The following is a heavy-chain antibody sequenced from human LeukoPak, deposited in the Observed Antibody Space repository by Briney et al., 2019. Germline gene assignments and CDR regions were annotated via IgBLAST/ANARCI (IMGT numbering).Heavy chain of an antibody. V-gene: IGHV3-7*01. CDR1: GFTFSSYW. CDR3: ARVLAAAGIDYYYYYMDV. CDR2: INQDGSEK. J-gene: IGHJ6*03. Sequence: GGSLRLSCAASGFTFSSYWMSWVRQAPGKGLEWVANINQDGSEKYYVDSVKGRFTISRDNAKNSLYLQMNSLRAEDTAVYYCARVLAAAGIDYYYYYMDVWGKGTTVTVSS. D-gene: IGHD6-13*01.